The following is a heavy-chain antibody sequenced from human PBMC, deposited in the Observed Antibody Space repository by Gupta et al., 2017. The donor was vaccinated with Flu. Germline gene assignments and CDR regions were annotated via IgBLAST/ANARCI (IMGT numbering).Heavy chain of an antibody. CDR2: IYYSGST. V-gene: IGHV4-59*01. J-gene: IGHJ2*01. CDR1: GGSISSYY. CDR3: ARLSGSYDPGNWYFDL. D-gene: IGHD1-26*01. Sequence: QVQLQESGPGLVKPSETLSLTCTVSGGSISSYYWSWIRQPPGKGLEWIGYIYYSGSTNYNPSLKSRVTISVDTSKNQFSLKLSSVTAADTAVYYCARLSGSYDPGNWYFDLWGRGTLVTVSS.